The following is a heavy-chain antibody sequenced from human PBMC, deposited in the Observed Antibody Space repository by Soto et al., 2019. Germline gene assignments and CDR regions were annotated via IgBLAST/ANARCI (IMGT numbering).Heavy chain of an antibody. CDR1: GVSFRDSY. V-gene: IGHV4-34*01. D-gene: IGHD1-26*01. Sequence: PSETLSLTCAVHGVSFRDSYRNWIRQPPGRGLEWIGEINHRGSRNYNPSLEGRVRISVDTSKNQFSLNVSSVTAADTAVYYCARGFASGSYFNAFDILGQGTMVTVSS. CDR2: INHRGSR. J-gene: IGHJ3*02. CDR3: ARGFASGSYFNAFDI.